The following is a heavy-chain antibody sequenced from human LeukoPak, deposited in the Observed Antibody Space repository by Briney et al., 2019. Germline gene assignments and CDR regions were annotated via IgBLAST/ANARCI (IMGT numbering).Heavy chain of an antibody. CDR2: ISAYSGNT. Sequence: ASVKVSCKASVYTFASYCIRWVRQAPAQGLEWMGWISAYSGNTNYAQKLQGRVTMNTDTSTSTAYMELRSLRSDDTAVYYCARDTYYDFWSGYYGDYYYYGMDVWGQGTTVTVSS. D-gene: IGHD3-3*01. V-gene: IGHV1-18*01. CDR1: VYTFASYC. CDR3: ARDTYYDFWSGYYGDYYYYGMDV. J-gene: IGHJ6*02.